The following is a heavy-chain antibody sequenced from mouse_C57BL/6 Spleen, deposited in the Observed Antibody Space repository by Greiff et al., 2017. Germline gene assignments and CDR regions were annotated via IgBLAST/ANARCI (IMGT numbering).Heavy chain of an antibody. J-gene: IGHJ2*01. V-gene: IGHV1-5*01. CDR1: GYTFTSYW. CDR3: TRSSYPGYFDY. CDR2: IYPGNSDT. Sequence: EVHLVESGTVLARPGASVKMSCKTSGYTFTSYWMHWVKQRPGQGLEWIGAIYPGNSDTSYNQKFKGKAKLTAVTSASNAYMELSSLTNEDTAVYYCTRSSYPGYFDYWGQGTTLTVSS.